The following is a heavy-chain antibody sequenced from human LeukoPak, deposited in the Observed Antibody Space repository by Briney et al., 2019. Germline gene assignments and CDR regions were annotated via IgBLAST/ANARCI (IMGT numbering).Heavy chain of an antibody. CDR2: IIPILGIA. CDR3: ARAALVGASRGFDY. D-gene: IGHD1-26*01. J-gene: IGHJ4*02. CDR1: GGTFSSYA. Sequence: SVKASSTASGGTFSSYATSWVRQAPGQGLEWMGRIIPILGIANYAQKFQGRVTITAAESTSTAYMELNRLRSEYPAVYYCARAALVGASRGFDYWGQGTLVTVSS. V-gene: IGHV1-69*04.